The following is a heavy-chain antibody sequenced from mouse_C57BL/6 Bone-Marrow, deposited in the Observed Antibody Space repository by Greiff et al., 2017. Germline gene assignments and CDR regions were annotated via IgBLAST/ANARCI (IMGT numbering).Heavy chain of an antibody. J-gene: IGHJ4*01. V-gene: IGHV5-17*01. CDR2: ISRGSSTI. CDR1: GFTFSDYG. CDR3: ARVDY. Sequence: EVKLVESGGGLVKPGGSLKLSCAASGFTFSDYGMHWVRQAPEKGLEWVAYISRGSSTIYYADTVKGRFTISRDNAKNTLFLQMTSLRSEDAAMYYCARVDYWGQGTSVTVSS.